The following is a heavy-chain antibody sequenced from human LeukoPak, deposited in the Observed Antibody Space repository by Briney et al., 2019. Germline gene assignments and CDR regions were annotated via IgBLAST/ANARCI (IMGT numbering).Heavy chain of an antibody. J-gene: IGHJ6*02. CDR1: AFTFRTYW. V-gene: IGHV3-7*05. Sequence: GGSLRLSCAASAFTFRTYWMSWVRQAPGKGLEWVAMMKPDGSEKYYVDSVKGLFTISRDNAKNSLYLQMSSLRAEDTAVYYCTRDASGDTNSGPRMDVWGQGTTVTVSS. D-gene: IGHD1-26*01. CDR2: MKPDGSEK. CDR3: TRDASGDTNSGPRMDV.